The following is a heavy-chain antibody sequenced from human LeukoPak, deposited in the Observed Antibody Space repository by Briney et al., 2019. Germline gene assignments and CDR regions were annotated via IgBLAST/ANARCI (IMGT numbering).Heavy chain of an antibody. CDR1: GFTFSSYG. D-gene: IGHD4-17*01. CDR3: ARTDYGDYVGAFDI. J-gene: IGHJ3*02. Sequence: PGGSLRLSCAASGFTFSSYGMHWVRQAPGKGLEWVAVIWYDGSNKYYADSVKGRFTISRDNSKNTLYLQMNSLRAEDTAVYYCARTDYGDYVGAFDIWGQGTMVTVSS. CDR2: IWYDGSNK. V-gene: IGHV3-33*01.